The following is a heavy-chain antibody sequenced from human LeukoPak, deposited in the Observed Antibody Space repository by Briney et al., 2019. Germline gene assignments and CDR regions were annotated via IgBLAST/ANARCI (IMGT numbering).Heavy chain of an antibody. CDR3: AKSHHVTAIDY. J-gene: IGHJ4*02. CDR1: GFTFSSYE. Sequence: GGSLRLSCAASGFTFSSYEMNWVRQAPGKGLEWVLYISSSGSTIYYADSVKGRFTISRDNAKNSLYLQMNSLRADDTAVYYCAKSHHVTAIDYWGQGTLVTVSS. CDR2: ISSSGSTI. V-gene: IGHV3-48*03. D-gene: IGHD2-21*02.